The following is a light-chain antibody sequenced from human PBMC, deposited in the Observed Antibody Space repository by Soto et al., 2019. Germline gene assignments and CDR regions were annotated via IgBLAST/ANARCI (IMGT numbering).Light chain of an antibody. V-gene: IGKV3-11*01. CDR2: DAS. J-gene: IGKJ5*01. CDR3: HQRSNWPPT. Sequence: EIVLTQSPATLSLSPGERATLSCRASQSVSSYLAWYQQKPGQAPRLLIYDASNRATGIQARFSGSGSGTDFTLTISSLEPEDFAVYYCHQRSNWPPTFGQGTRLEIK. CDR1: QSVSSY.